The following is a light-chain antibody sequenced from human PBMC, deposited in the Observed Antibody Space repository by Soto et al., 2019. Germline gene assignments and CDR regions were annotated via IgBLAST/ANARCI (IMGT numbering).Light chain of an antibody. V-gene: IGLV2-8*01. Sequence: QSALTQPPSESGSPGQSVTISCTGTSSDVGGYNYVSWYQQHPGKAPKLMIYEVSKRPSGVPDRFSGSKSGNTASLTVSGLQAEDEADYYCSSYAGSNAYVFGTGTKLTVL. CDR2: EVS. J-gene: IGLJ1*01. CDR1: SSDVGGYNY. CDR3: SSYAGSNAYV.